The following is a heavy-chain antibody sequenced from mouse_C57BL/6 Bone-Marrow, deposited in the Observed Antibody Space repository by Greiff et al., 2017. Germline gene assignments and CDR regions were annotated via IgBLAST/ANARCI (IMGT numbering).Heavy chain of an antibody. CDR1: GYTFTDYE. D-gene: IGHD2-14*01. J-gene: IGHJ4*01. CDR2: IDPETGGT. Sequence: QVQLKESGAELVRPGASVTLSCKASGYTFTDYEMHWVKQTPVHGLEWIGAIDPETGGTAYNQKFKGKAILTADKSSSTAYMELRSLTSEDSAVYYCTRSDGVRRPGAMDYWGQGTSVTVSS. CDR3: TRSDGVRRPGAMDY. V-gene: IGHV1-15*01.